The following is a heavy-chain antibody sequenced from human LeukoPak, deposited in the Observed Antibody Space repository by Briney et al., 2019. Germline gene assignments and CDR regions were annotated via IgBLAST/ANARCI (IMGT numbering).Heavy chain of an antibody. CDR2: IYYSGST. CDR1: GGSISSSSYY. V-gene: IGHV4-39*01. Sequence: PSETLSLTCTVSGGSISSSSYYWGWIRQPPGKGLEWIGSIYYSGSTYYNPSLKSRVTISVDTSKNQFSLKLSSVTAADTAVYYCASFWRAFDYWGQGTLVTVSS. CDR3: ASFWRAFDY. J-gene: IGHJ4*02.